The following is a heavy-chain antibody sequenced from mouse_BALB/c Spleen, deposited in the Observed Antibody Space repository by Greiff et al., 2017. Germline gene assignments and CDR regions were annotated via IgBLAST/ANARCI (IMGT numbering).Heavy chain of an antibody. CDR1: GFTFSSFG. Sequence: EVKVVESGGGLVQPGGSRKLSCAASGFTFSSFGMHWVRQAPEKGLEWVAYISSGSSTIYYADTVKGRFTISRDNPKNTLFLQMTSLRSEDTAMYYCAIKYDYYDYWGQGTTLTVSS. V-gene: IGHV5-17*02. CDR3: AIKYDYYDY. CDR2: ISSGSSTI. J-gene: IGHJ2*01. D-gene: IGHD2-10*02.